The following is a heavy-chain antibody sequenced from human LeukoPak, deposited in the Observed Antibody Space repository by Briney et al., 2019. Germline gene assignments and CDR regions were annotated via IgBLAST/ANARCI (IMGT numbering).Heavy chain of an antibody. CDR3: ARDSFALFGIVMVRGVLLPNFDY. CDR1: GYTFTSYG. J-gene: IGHJ4*02. Sequence: ASVKVSCKASGYTFTSYGINWVRQAPGQGLGWMGRISAYNGNTNYAQKLQGRVTMTTDTSTSTAYMELRSLRSDDTAVYYCARDSFALFGIVMVRGVLLPNFDYWGQGTLVTVSS. CDR2: ISAYNGNT. D-gene: IGHD3-10*01. V-gene: IGHV1-18*01.